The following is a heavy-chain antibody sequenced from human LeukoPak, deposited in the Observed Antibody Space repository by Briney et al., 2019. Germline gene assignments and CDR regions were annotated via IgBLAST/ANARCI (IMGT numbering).Heavy chain of an antibody. CDR2: INHSGST. V-gene: IGHV4-34*01. Sequence: PSETLSLTCAVYGGSFSGHYWSWIRQPPGKGLEWIGEINHSGSTNYNPSLKSRVTISVDTSKNQFSLKLSSVTAADTAVYYCARGRGGRPFDYWGQGTLVTVSS. D-gene: IGHD3-16*01. CDR3: ARGRGGRPFDY. J-gene: IGHJ4*02. CDR1: GGSFSGHY.